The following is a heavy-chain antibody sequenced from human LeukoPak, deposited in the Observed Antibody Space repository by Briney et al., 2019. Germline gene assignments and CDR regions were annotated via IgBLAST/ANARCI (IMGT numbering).Heavy chain of an antibody. J-gene: IGHJ5*02. Sequence: DSVKVSCKASGYTFTSNGATWVRQAPGQGLEWMGWISANNGYTNYAQKFQDRVTLTTDTSTSTAYMELRSLRSDDTAVYYCARGNSASEIYHYLNWFDPWGQGTLVTVSS. CDR1: GYTFTSNG. D-gene: IGHD4-23*01. CDR2: ISANNGYT. V-gene: IGHV1-18*04. CDR3: ARGNSASEIYHYLNWFDP.